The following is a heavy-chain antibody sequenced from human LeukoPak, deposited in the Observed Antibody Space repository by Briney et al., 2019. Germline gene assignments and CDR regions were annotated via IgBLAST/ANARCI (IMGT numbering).Heavy chain of an antibody. V-gene: IGHV1-8*03. J-gene: IGHJ6*03. CDR2: MNPNSGNT. Sequence: GASVKVSCKASNYTFTNYGISWVRQAPGQGLEWMGWMNPNSGNTGYAQKFQGRVTITRNTSISTAYMELSSLRSEDTAVYYCARGGAPYDYVWGSYRWSYYYYMDVWGKGTTVTVSS. D-gene: IGHD3-16*02. CDR3: ARGGAPYDYVWGSYRWSYYYYMDV. CDR1: NYTFTNYG.